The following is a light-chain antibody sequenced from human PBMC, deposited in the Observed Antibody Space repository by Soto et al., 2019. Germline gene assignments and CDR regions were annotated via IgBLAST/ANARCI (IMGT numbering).Light chain of an antibody. CDR3: QHYNSYSEA. Sequence: DIQLTQSPSTLSASVGDRVTITCRASQSINGWLAWYQQKPGQAPKLLIYKASSLESGVPSRFSGSGSGTDFTLTISSLQPDDFATYYCQHYNSYSEAFGQGTKV. CDR1: QSINGW. CDR2: KAS. J-gene: IGKJ1*01. V-gene: IGKV1-5*03.